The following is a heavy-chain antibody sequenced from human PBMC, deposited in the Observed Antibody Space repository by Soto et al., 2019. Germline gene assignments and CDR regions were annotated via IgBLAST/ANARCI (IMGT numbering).Heavy chain of an antibody. CDR3: ARALRGPQTLGGGMDV. D-gene: IGHD3-10*01. CDR2: IIPIFGTA. V-gene: IGHV1-69*06. Sequence: QVQLVQSGAEVKKPGSSVKVSCKASGGTFSSYAISWVRQAPGQGLEWMGGIIPIFGTANYAQKFQGRVTFTRDKPPGPAYMELSSLGSGDTAVYYWARALRGPQTLGGGMDVWGQGTTVTVSS. J-gene: IGHJ6*02. CDR1: GGTFSSYA.